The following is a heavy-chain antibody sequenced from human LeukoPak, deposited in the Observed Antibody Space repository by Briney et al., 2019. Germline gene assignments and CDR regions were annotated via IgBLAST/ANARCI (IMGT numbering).Heavy chain of an antibody. V-gene: IGHV1-2*06. D-gene: IGHD3-22*01. CDR2: INPNSGGT. Sequence: ASVKVSCKASGYTFTSYYMHWVRQAPGQGLEWRGRINPNSGGTSYAQKFQGRVTMARDTSISTAYMGLSRLRSDDTAVYYWAISLPDRYYDSRGYYGWFDPWGQGTLVTVSS. CDR1: GYTFTSYY. J-gene: IGHJ5*02. CDR3: AISLPDRYYDSRGYYGWFDP.